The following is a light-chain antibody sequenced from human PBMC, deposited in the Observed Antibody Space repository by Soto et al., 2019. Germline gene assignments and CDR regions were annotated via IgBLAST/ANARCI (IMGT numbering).Light chain of an antibody. V-gene: IGKV3-15*01. CDR3: QQYNNWPPWT. CDR2: GAY. Sequence: ELVMTQSPATLSVSPGESATLSCRASQSVSSNLAWYQQKPGQAPRLLIYGAYTRATGIPARFSGSGSGTEFTLTISSLQSEDFAVYYCQQYNNWPPWTFGQGTKVDIK. CDR1: QSVSSN. J-gene: IGKJ1*01.